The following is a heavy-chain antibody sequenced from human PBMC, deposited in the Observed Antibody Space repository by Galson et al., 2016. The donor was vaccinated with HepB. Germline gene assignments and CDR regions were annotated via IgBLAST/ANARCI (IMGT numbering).Heavy chain of an antibody. V-gene: IGHV4-59*01. CDR3: ARATAVTTIDFDY. D-gene: IGHD4-17*01. Sequence: LSLTCTVSGDSISGYYWTWIRQPPGKGLEWIGFIYYTGSANYNPSLRSRVTISVDTTKNQFSLNLSSVTAADTAVYYCARATAVTTIDFDYWGQGTLVTVSS. CDR1: GDSISGYY. J-gene: IGHJ4*02. CDR2: IYYTGSA.